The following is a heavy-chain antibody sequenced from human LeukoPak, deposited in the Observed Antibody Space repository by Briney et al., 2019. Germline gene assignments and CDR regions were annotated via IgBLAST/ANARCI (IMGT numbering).Heavy chain of an antibody. J-gene: IGHJ4*02. CDR1: VYTFTSYG. Sequence: ASVNVSCKSSVYTFTSYGINWVRQAPAQGLGRMGWMNPNSGNTGYAQKFQGRVTMTRDTSISTAYMELSRLRSDDTAVYYCARVGKTFGVVIYLGYWGQGTLVTVSS. CDR3: ARVGKTFGVVIYLGY. V-gene: IGHV1-8*01. D-gene: IGHD3-3*01. CDR2: MNPNSGNT.